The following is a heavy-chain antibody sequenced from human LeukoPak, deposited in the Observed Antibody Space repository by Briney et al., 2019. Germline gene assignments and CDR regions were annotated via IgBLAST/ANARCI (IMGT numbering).Heavy chain of an antibody. V-gene: IGHV4-39*07. J-gene: IGHJ6*03. CDR1: GGSISSSSYY. CDR3: ARLGSRTFENMDV. D-gene: IGHD1-26*01. Sequence: SETLSLTCTVSGGSISSSSYYWGWIRQPPGKGLEWIGSIYYSGSTYYNPSLRSRVTISVDTSKNQFSLKLSSVTAADTAVYYCARLGSRTFENMDVWGKGTTVTVSS. CDR2: IYYSGST.